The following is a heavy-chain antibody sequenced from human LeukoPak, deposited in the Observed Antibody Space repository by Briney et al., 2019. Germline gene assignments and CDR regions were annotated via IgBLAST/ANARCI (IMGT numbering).Heavy chain of an antibody. CDR3: ARDERAPHYYGNSGY. V-gene: IGHV3-21*01. D-gene: IGHD3-3*01. CDR2: ISSSSSYI. J-gene: IGHJ4*02. CDR1: GFTFSSYS. Sequence: GGSLRLSCAASGFTFSSYSMNWVRQAPGKGLEWVSSISSSSSYIYYADSVEGRFTISRDNAKNSLYLQMNSLRAEDTAVYYCARDERAPHYYGNSGYWGQGTLVTVSS.